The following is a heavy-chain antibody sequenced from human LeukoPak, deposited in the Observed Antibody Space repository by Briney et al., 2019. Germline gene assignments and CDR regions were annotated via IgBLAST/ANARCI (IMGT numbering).Heavy chain of an antibody. J-gene: IGHJ2*01. Sequence: SETLSLTCAVSGYSISSGYYWGWIRQPPGKGLEWIGSIYHSGSTYYNPSLKSRVTIPVDTSKNQFSLKLSSVTAADTAVYYCARDAEQWLPLWYFDLWGRGTLVTVSS. V-gene: IGHV4-38-2*02. D-gene: IGHD6-19*01. CDR1: GYSISSGYY. CDR2: IYHSGST. CDR3: ARDAEQWLPLWYFDL.